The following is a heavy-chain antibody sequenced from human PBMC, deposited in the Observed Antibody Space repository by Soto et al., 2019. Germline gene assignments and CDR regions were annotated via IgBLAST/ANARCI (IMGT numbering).Heavy chain of an antibody. D-gene: IGHD1-1*01. CDR2: LNGGTGQT. J-gene: IGHJ6*02. V-gene: IGHV1-3*01. CDR1: GYTFSTYA. CDR3: ARGKGMEENYYYYGMDI. Sequence: ASVKVSCKASGYTFSTYAVHWVRQAPGQSLEWMGWLNGGTGQTRYSQRFQDRVTITRDTSASTAYMEVSSLRPEDTAVYYCARGKGMEENYYYYGMDIWGQGTTVTVSS.